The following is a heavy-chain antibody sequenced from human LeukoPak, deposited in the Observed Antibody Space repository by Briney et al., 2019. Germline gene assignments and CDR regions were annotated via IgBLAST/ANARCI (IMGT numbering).Heavy chain of an antibody. CDR2: INGDGITT. CDR3: ARAGVGFGY. CDR1: GFTFSAYW. J-gene: IGHJ4*02. Sequence: GGSLRLSCAASGFTFSAYWMHWVRQSPGRGLVWVARINGDGITTSYADSVKGRFTISRDNAKNTLYLQMNSLRAEDTAVFYCARAGVGFGYWGQGTLVTVSS. V-gene: IGHV3-74*01. D-gene: IGHD1-26*01.